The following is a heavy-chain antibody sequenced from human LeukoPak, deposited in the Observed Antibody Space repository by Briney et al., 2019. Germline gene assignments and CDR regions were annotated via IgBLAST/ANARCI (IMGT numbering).Heavy chain of an antibody. CDR2: IYYSGST. CDR1: GGSINSYY. CDR3: ARRKYYYGSVYYFDY. J-gene: IGHJ4*02. D-gene: IGHD3-10*01. V-gene: IGHV4-59*05. Sequence: SETLSLTCTVSGGSINSYYWSWIRQPAGKGLEWIGSIYYSGSTYYNPSLKSRVTISVDTSKNQFSLKLSSVTAADTAVYYCARRKYYYGSVYYFDYWGQGTLVTVSS.